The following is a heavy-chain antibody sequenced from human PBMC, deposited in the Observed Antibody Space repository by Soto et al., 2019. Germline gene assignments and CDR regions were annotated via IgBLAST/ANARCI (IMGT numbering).Heavy chain of an antibody. CDR2: ISYDGSNK. J-gene: IGHJ4*02. V-gene: IGHV3-30-3*01. CDR3: ARAPPNYYDSSIQYSFDY. CDR1: GFTFSSHA. Sequence: QVQLVESGGGVVQPGRSLRLSCAASGFTFSSHAMHWVRQAPGKGLEWVAVISYDGSNKYYADSVKGRFTISRDNSKNTLYLQMHSLRTEDTAVYYCARAPPNYYDSSIQYSFDYWGQGTLVTVSS. D-gene: IGHD3-22*01.